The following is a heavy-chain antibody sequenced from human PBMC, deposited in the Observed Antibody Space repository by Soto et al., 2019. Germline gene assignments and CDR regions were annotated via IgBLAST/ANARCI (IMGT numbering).Heavy chain of an antibody. Sequence: QVQLQESGPGLVKPSQTLSLTCTVSGGSISSGGYYWSWIRQHPGKGLEWIGYIYYSGSTYYNPSLKSRVTISVDTSKNQFSLKLSSVTAADTAVYYCARGGRPEGYFDWLFPHYFDYWGQGTLVTVSS. J-gene: IGHJ4*02. CDR1: GGSISSGGYY. D-gene: IGHD3-9*01. CDR3: ARGGRPEGYFDWLFPHYFDY. CDR2: IYYSGST. V-gene: IGHV4-31*03.